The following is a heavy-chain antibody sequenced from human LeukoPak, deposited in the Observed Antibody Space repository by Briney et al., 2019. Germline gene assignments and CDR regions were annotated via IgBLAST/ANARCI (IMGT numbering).Heavy chain of an antibody. D-gene: IGHD2-2*01. J-gene: IGHJ4*02. Sequence: GASVKVSCKASGYTFTSYGVSWVRQAPGQGLEWMGWISPYSGSTNYAQKLQGRVTMSTDTSTSTAYMELRSLRSDDTAVYYCARDSDIILVPAAMINDYWGQGTLVTVSS. CDR1: GYTFTSYG. CDR3: ARDSDIILVPAAMINDY. V-gene: IGHV1-18*01. CDR2: ISPYSGST.